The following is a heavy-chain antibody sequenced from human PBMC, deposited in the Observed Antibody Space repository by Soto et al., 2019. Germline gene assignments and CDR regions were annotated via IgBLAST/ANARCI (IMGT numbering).Heavy chain of an antibody. J-gene: IGHJ5*02. CDR1: GFTFSSYG. CDR2: ISYDGSNK. D-gene: IGHD3-9*01. V-gene: IGHV3-30*18. Sequence: QVQLVESGGGVVQPGRSLRLSCAASGFTFSSYGMHWVRQAPGKGLEWVAVISYDGSNKYYADSVKGRFTISRDNSKNTLYLQMNSLRAEDTAVYYCAKDLKLRYFDWLLRWFDPWGQGTLVTVSS. CDR3: AKDLKLRYFDWLLRWFDP.